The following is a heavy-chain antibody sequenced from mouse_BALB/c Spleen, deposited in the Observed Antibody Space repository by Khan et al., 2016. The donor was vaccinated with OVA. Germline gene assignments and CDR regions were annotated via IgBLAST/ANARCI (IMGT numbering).Heavy chain of an antibody. CDR3: ARHDYDEIAY. V-gene: IGHV5-12*02. D-gene: IGHD2-4*01. CDR2: ISYGGDTT. Sequence: EVELVASGGGLVQPGGSLKLSCATSGFTFSDYYMYWVRQTPEKRLEWVAYISYGGDTTYYPDTVQGRFTISRDNAKNTLYLQMSRLKSEATAMYYCARHDYDEIAYWGQGTLVTVSA. CDR1: GFTFSDYY. J-gene: IGHJ3*01.